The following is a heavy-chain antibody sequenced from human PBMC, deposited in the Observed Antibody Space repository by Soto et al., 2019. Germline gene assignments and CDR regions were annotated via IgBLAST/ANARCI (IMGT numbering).Heavy chain of an antibody. D-gene: IGHD6-13*01. CDR3: ARHGGYSSSWYDGVGGYGMDV. Sequence: QVQLQESGPGLVKPSETLSLTCTVSGGSISSYYWSWIRQPPGKGLEWIGYIYYSGSTNYNPSRKRRVNISLDTSKNQFSLKLSSVTAADTAVYYCARHGGYSSSWYDGVGGYGMDVWGQGTTVTVSS. J-gene: IGHJ6*02. V-gene: IGHV4-59*08. CDR2: IYYSGST. CDR1: GGSISSYY.